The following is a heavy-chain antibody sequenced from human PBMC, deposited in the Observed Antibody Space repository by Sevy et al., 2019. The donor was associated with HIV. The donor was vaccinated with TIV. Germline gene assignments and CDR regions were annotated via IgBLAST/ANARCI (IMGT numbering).Heavy chain of an antibody. D-gene: IGHD3-3*01. CDR1: GFTFSSYA. Sequence: GGSLRLSCAASGFTFSSYAMHWVRQAPGKGLEWVSGMSGRGDSRGYAHSVKGRFTISRDNSKNTVYLQMNSLTAEDTALYYCAKDVPDQSWYDDFWSGSPCFDYWGRGILVTVSS. CDR3: AKDVPDQSWYDDFWSGSPCFDY. J-gene: IGHJ4*01. CDR2: MSGRGDSR. V-gene: IGHV3-23*01.